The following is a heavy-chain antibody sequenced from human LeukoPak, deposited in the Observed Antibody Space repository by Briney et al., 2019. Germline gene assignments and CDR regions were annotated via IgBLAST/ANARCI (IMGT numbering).Heavy chain of an antibody. CDR1: GFTVGNNY. D-gene: IGHD3-10*01. CDR2: IHSGGGA. CDR3: ARNYYGRGAFAY. Sequence: GGSLRLSCAASGFTVGNNYMSWVRPAPGKGLEWVSVIHSGGGAYYVESVRGRFTISRDNSKNTLHLQMNSLRAEDTAVYYCARNYYGRGAFAYWGQGTLVTVSS. V-gene: IGHV3-66*01. J-gene: IGHJ4*02.